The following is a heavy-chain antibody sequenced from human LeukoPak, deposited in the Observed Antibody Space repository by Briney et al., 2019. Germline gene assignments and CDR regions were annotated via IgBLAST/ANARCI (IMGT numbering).Heavy chain of an antibody. CDR1: GGSFSGYY. V-gene: IGHV4-34*01. Sequence: SETLSLTCAVYGGSFSGYYWSWIRQPPGKGLEWIGEINHSGSTNYNPSLKSRVTISVDTSKNQFSLKLSSVTAADTAVYYCARTSIAARRANAFDIWGQGTMVTVSS. CDR3: ARTSIAARRANAFDI. J-gene: IGHJ3*02. D-gene: IGHD6-6*01. CDR2: INHSGST.